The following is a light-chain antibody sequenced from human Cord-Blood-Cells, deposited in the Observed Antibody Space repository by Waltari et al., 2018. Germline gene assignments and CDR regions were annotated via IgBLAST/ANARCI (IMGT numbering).Light chain of an antibody. CDR3: MQGTHWPLT. CDR2: KVS. Sequence: DVVMTQSPLSLPVTVGQPASLSARSSKTLVYSDGNTYLNWFTQRPGQSPRRLIYKVSNRDSGVPDRFSGSGSGTDFTLKISRVEAEDVGVYYCMQGTHWPLTFGGGTKVEIK. CDR1: KTLVYSDGNTY. V-gene: IGKV2-30*01. J-gene: IGKJ4*01.